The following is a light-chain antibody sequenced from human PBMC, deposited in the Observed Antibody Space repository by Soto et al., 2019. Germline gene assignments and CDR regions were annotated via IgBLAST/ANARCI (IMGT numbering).Light chain of an antibody. Sequence: QLVLTQSPSASASLVASVKLTCTLSSGHSSYAIAWHQQQPEKGPRYLMKLDSDGSHTKGDAIPDRFSGSSSGAERYLTISSLQSEDEADYYCQTWGTGIHVVFGGVTKLTVL. J-gene: IGLJ2*01. CDR2: LDSDGSH. CDR1: SGHSSYA. CDR3: QTWGTGIHVV. V-gene: IGLV4-69*01.